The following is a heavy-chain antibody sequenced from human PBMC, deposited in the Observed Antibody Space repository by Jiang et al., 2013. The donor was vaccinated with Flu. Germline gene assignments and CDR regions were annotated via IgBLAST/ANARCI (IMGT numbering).Heavy chain of an antibody. J-gene: IGHJ4*02. CDR2: TYYSGST. CDR3: ARHVDCGGDCYSSYFDY. D-gene: IGHD2-21*02. V-gene: IGHV4-39*01. Sequence: TLSLTCTVSGGSISSSSYYWGWIRQPPGKGLEWIGSTYYSGSTYYNPSLKSRVTISVDTSKNQFSLKLSSVTAADTAVYYCARHVDCGGDCYSSYFDYWGQGTLVTVSS. CDR1: GGSISSSSYY.